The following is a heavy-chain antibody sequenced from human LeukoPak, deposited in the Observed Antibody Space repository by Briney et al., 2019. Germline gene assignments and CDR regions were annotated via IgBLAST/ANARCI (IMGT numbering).Heavy chain of an antibody. D-gene: IGHD5-18*01. J-gene: IGHJ4*02. CDR3: ARLPTYTANFDY. CDR2: IFYSGTT. CDR1: GGSISSKNDY. Sequence: SETLSLTCSVSGGSISSKNDYWGWIRQPPGKGLEWIGNIFYSGTTFYNPSLKSRVTISVDTSKNQFSLKLSSVTAADTAVYYCARLPTYTANFDYWGQGTLVTVSS. V-gene: IGHV4-39*07.